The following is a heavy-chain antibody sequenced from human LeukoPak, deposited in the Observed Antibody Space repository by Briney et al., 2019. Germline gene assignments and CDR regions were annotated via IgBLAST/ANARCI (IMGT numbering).Heavy chain of an antibody. CDR2: ISYSAST. CDR1: GGSISSYY. D-gene: IGHD5-12*01. V-gene: IGHV4-59*01. CDR3: ARGRYRGENEY. Sequence: NASETLSLTCTVSGGSISSYYGRWVRQPPGKGLEGVGYISYSASTNFHPSLKSRVTISVDTSKNQFSLQLSSVTAADTAVYYCARGRYRGENEYWGQGTLVTVPS. J-gene: IGHJ4*02.